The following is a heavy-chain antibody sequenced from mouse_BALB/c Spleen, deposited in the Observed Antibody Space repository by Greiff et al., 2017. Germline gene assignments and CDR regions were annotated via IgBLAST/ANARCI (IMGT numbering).Heavy chain of an antibody. J-gene: IGHJ4*01. CDR3: ARQLTAGYAMDY. V-gene: IGHV5-6*01. CDR1: GFTFSSYG. CDR2: ISSGGSYT. D-gene: IGHD1-2*01. Sequence: EVKLMESGGDLVKPGGSLKLSCAASGFTFSSYGMSWVRQTPDKRLEWVATISSGGSYTYYPDSVKGRFTISRDNAKNTLYLQMSSLKSEDTAMYYCARQLTAGYAMDYWGQGTSVTVSS.